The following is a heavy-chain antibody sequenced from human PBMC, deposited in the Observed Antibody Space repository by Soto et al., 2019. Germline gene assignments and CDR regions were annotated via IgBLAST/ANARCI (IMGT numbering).Heavy chain of an antibody. CDR1: GGSFSGYC. Sequence: NPSETLSLTCAVYGGSFSGYCWSWIRQPPGKGLEWIGEVNHSGSTNYNPSLKSRVTISVDTSKNQFSLKLSSVTAADTAVYYCAKLAASYGDYVDYWGQGTLVTVSS. D-gene: IGHD4-17*01. CDR3: AKLAASYGDYVDY. CDR2: VNHSGST. V-gene: IGHV4-34*01. J-gene: IGHJ4*02.